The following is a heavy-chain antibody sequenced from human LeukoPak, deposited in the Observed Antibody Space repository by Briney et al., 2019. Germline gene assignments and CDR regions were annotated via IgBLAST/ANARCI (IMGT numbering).Heavy chain of an antibody. Sequence: GGFLRLSCVVSGLTFSNVWMSWVRQAPGKGLEWVGRIKSKTHGGTTDYAAPVYGRFTVSRDDSKNTLYLQMNSLQTEDTAVYYCTTFSDCTSSICYTNYWGQGTLVTVSS. CDR2: IKSKTHGGTT. J-gene: IGHJ4*02. CDR3: TTFSDCTSSICYTNY. V-gene: IGHV3-15*01. D-gene: IGHD2-2*02. CDR1: GLTFSNVW.